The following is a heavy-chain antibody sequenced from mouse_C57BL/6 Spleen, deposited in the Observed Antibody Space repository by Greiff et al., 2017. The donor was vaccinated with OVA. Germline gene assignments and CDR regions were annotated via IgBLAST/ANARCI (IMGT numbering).Heavy chain of an antibody. V-gene: IGHV14-3*01. J-gene: IGHJ1*03. D-gene: IGHD2-3*01. CDR3: ARWLLRFYWYFDV. CDR2: IDPANGNT. CDR1: GFTIKNTY. Sequence: VQLQQSVAELVRPGASVKLSCTASGFTIKNTYMHWVKQRPEQGLEWIGRIDPANGNTKYAPKFQGKATITADTSSNTAYLQLSSLTSEDTAIYYGARWLLRFYWYFDVWGTGTTLTVSS.